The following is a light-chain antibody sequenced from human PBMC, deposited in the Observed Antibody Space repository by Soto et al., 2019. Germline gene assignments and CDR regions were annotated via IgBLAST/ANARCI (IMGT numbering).Light chain of an antibody. CDR3: SSYAGSYNAV. Sequence: QSALTQPRSVSGSPGQSVTISCTGTSSDVGAYNFVSWYQEHPGKAPKLIIYDVTQRPSGVPDRFSGSKSGNTASLTISGLQTEDDAEYHCSSYAGSYNAVFGGGTKLTVL. J-gene: IGLJ2*01. V-gene: IGLV2-11*01. CDR2: DVT. CDR1: SSDVGAYNF.